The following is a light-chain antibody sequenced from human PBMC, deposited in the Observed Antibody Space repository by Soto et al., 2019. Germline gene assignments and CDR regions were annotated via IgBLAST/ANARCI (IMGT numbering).Light chain of an antibody. V-gene: IGLV2-14*03. CDR3: ISYTDRQSYL. J-gene: IGLJ1*01. CDR2: AVS. Sequence: QSALTQPASVSGSPGQSITISCSGTSSDIGSYNHVAWYQQFPGKSPKLMIYAVSDRPSGVSDRFSGSKSGITASLTISGLQTEGEADYYCISYTDRQSYLFGTGTKVTVL. CDR1: SSDIGSYNH.